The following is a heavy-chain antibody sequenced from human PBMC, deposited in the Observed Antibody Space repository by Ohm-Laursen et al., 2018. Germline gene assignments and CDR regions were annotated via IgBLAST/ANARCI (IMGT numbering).Heavy chain of an antibody. Sequence: GSLRLSCAASGFTFSSYWMSWVRQAPGKGLEWVANINQDGGQQYYVDSVKGRFTISRDNAKNSLYLQMNSLRAEDTAVYYCASAYSYSTPHYLDYWGQGTLVTVSS. CDR3: ASAYSYSTPHYLDY. V-gene: IGHV3-7*01. CDR2: INQDGGQQ. D-gene: IGHD5-18*01. J-gene: IGHJ4*02. CDR1: GFTFSSYW.